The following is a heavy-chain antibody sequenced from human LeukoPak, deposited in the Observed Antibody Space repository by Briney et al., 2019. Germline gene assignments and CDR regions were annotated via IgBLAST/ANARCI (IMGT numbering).Heavy chain of an antibody. CDR2: IHPDGSDK. CDR1: GFTFSSYA. D-gene: IGHD4-23*01. J-gene: IGHJ4*02. Sequence: GGSLRLSCAASGFTFSSYAMSWVRQAPGKGLEWVAKIHPDGSDKYYVDSVKGRLTISRDNAKSSLHLQMNSLRAEDTAVYYCARVRGDYGGISDYWGQGTLVTVSS. CDR3: ARVRGDYGGISDY. V-gene: IGHV3-7*05.